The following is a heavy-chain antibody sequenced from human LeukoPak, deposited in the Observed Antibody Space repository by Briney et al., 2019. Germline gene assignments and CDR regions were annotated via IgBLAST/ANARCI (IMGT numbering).Heavy chain of an antibody. CDR1: GGSISSYY. J-gene: IGHJ4*02. D-gene: IGHD5-24*01. CDR2: IYYSGST. Sequence: PSETLSLTCTVPGGSISSYYWSWIRQPPGKGLEWIGYIYYSGSTNYNPSLKSRVTISVDTSKNQFSLKLSSVTAADTAVYYCARAPDDYVDYWGQGTLVTVSS. CDR3: ARAPDDYVDY. V-gene: IGHV4-59*01.